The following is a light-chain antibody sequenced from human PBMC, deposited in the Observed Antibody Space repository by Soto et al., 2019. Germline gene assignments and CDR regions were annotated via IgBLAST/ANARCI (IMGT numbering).Light chain of an antibody. CDR1: SSNIGSHT. CDR2: SNT. CDR3: AAWDDSLNGVV. J-gene: IGLJ2*01. Sequence: QSVLTQPPSASGTPGQTIAISCSGGSSNIGSHTVNWYQQLPGTAPRLLIYSNTQRPSGVPDRFSGSKSGTSASLAITGLRSEYEGDYYCAAWDDSLNGVVFGGGTKVPVL. V-gene: IGLV1-44*01.